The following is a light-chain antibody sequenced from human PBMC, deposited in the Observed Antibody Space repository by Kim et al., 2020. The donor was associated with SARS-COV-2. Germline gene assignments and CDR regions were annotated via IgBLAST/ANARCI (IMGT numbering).Light chain of an antibody. Sequence: EIVLTQSPGTLSLSPGERATLSCRASQSVTSSYLAWYQQKPGQPPRLLIYGASNRATGIPDRFSGSGSGTDFTLTISRLESEDLAVYYCQQYSTSLRTFGQGTKVDIK. CDR1: QSVTSSY. CDR2: GAS. V-gene: IGKV3-20*01. J-gene: IGKJ1*01. CDR3: QQYSTSLRT.